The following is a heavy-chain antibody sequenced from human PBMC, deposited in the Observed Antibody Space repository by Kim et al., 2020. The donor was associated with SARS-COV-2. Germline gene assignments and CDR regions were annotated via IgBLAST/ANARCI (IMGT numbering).Heavy chain of an antibody. V-gene: IGHV3-64*01. CDR2: ISSNGGST. Sequence: GGSLRLSCAASGFTFSNYPMHWVRQAPGKGLEYASAISSNGGSTFYANSVKGSFTISRDNSKNTLYLQMGSLRAEDMAVYYCAREGSWLDYWGQGILVTV. CDR3: AREGSWLDY. D-gene: IGHD6-19*01. J-gene: IGHJ4*02. CDR1: GFTFSNYP.